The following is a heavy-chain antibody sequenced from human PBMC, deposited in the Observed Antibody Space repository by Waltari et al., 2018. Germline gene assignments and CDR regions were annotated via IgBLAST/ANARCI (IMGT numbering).Heavy chain of an antibody. CDR3: AREYSRICFHALDG. Sequence: QVHVVESGGVVVQPGGSLRLSCAASGFTLGHYGRHGVRQAPGKGLEWVAVIKYDGSIKNYADSVKGRFTISRENSKNTLYLEMKSLRAEDTAVYYCAREYSRICFHALDGWGQGTAVTVSS. CDR1: GFTLGHYG. V-gene: IGHV3-33*05. J-gene: IGHJ6*02. D-gene: IGHD6-13*01. CDR2: IKYDGSIK.